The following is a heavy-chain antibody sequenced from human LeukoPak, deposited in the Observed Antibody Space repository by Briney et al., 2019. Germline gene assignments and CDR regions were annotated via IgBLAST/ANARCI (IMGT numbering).Heavy chain of an antibody. V-gene: IGHV4-38-2*01. CDR2: IYRSGNT. D-gene: IGHD2-2*01. J-gene: IGHJ6*03. Sequence: PSETLSLTCAVSGYPISSDYYWGWIRQPPGKGLEWIGSIYRSGNTYYNPSLKSRVTISVDTSKNQFSLKLNSVTAADTAVYYCARHGGYCSSTSCYQSNYYYYPMDLWGKGTTVTVSS. CDR3: ARHGGYCSSTSCYQSNYYYYPMDL. CDR1: GYPISSDYY.